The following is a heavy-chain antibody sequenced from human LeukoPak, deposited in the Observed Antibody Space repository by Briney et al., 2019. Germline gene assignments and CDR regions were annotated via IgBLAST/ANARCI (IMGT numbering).Heavy chain of an antibody. CDR1: GFTFINAW. J-gene: IGHJ4*02. CDR3: VRDSRVDNPGLY. CDR2: IYTGESA. Sequence: GGSLRLSCAASGFTFINAWMSRVRQAPGKGLEWVSVIYTGESASYADSVKGRFSISRGISENTLYLQMDSLRAEDTAVYYCVRDSRVDNPGLYWGQGTLVTVSS. V-gene: IGHV3-53*01. D-gene: IGHD1-1*01.